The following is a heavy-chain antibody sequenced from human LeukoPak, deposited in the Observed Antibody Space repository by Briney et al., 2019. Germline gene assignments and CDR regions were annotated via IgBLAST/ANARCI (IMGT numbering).Heavy chain of an antibody. CDR3: ARESYYGSGSXPTH. V-gene: IGHV4-59*01. J-gene: IGHJ1*01. CDR2: IYYSGST. CDR1: GGSISSYY. D-gene: IGHD3-10*01. Sequence: SETLSLTCTVSGGSISSYYWSWIRQPPGKGLEWIGYIYYSGSTNYNPSLKSRVTISVDTSKNQFSLKLSSVTAADSAVYYCARESYYGSGSXPTHWGQXTLVTVSS.